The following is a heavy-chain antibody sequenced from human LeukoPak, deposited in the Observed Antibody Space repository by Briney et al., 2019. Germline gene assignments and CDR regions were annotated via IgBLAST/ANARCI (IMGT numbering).Heavy chain of an antibody. D-gene: IGHD3-10*01. Sequence: GGSLRLSCAASGFTFSSHGMNWVRQAPGKGLEWVSYISSSSSTIYYSDSLKGRFTISRDNAKNSLYLQMNSLRAEDTAVYYCATGGGPGWFGELFRGYFFDYWGQGTLVTVSS. CDR3: ATGGGPGWFGELFRGYFFDY. CDR1: GFTFSSHG. J-gene: IGHJ4*02. V-gene: IGHV3-48*04. CDR2: ISSSSSTI.